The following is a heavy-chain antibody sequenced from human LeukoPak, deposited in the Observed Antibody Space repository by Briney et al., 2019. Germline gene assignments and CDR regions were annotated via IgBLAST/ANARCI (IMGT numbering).Heavy chain of an antibody. D-gene: IGHD3-3*01. V-gene: IGHV1-2*02. CDR1: GYTFTGYY. CDR3: ARVPIFGVAMTH. CDR2: INPNSGGT. Sequence: ASVKVSCKASGYTFTGYYMHWVRQAPGQGLEWMGWINPNSGGTNYAQKFQGRVTMTRDTSISTAYMELSRLRSDDTAVYYCARVPIFGVAMTHWGQGTLVTVSS. J-gene: IGHJ4*02.